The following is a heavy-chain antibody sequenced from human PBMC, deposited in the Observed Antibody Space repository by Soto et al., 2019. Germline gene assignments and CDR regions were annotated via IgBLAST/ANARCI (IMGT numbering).Heavy chain of an antibody. D-gene: IGHD3-10*01. CDR1: GFTFSSYA. CDR3: AKGVLWFGELPH. J-gene: IGHJ4*02. V-gene: IGHV3-23*01. CDR2: ISGSGGST. Sequence: GGSLRLTCAASGFTFSSYAMSWVRQAPGKGLEWVSAISGSGGSTYYADSVKGRFTISRDNSKNTLYLQMNSLIAEDMAVYYCAKGVLWFGELPHWGQGTLVTVSS.